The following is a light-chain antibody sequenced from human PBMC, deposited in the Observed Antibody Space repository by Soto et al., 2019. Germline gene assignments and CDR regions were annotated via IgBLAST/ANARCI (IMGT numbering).Light chain of an antibody. CDR2: WAS. CDR1: QNNKNY. Sequence: DIVMTQSPDSLAVSLGERATINCKSSQNNKNYLAWYQQKTGQPPKLLIDWASTRASGVPDRFSGSGSGTDFTLTISSLQAEDVTVYYCQQYYTTPITFGQGTRLEIK. CDR3: QQYYTTPIT. J-gene: IGKJ5*01. V-gene: IGKV4-1*01.